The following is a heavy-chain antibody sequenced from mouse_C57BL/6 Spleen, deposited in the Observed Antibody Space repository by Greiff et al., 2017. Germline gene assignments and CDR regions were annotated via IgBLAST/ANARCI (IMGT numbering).Heavy chain of an antibody. CDR1: GFSLTSYG. V-gene: IGHV2-2*01. D-gene: IGHD2-2*01. CDR3: ARLYGYSYAMDY. CDR2: IWSGGST. J-gene: IGHJ4*01. Sequence: VHLVESGPGLVQPSQSLSITCTVSGFSLTSYGVHWVRQSPGKGLEWLGVIWSGGSTDYNAAFISRLSISKDNSKSQVFFKMNSLQADDTAIYYCARLYGYSYAMDYWGQGTSVTVSS.